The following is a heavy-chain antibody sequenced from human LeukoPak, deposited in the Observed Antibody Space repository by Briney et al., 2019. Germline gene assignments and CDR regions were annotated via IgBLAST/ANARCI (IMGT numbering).Heavy chain of an antibody. D-gene: IGHD3-10*01. V-gene: IGHV3-23*01. J-gene: IGHJ4*02. CDR3: AKLSDGSGLPYYFDS. CDR1: GFTFTNVW. CDR2: ISGSGFNT. Sequence: GGSLRLSCAASGFTFTNVWMSWVRQAPGKGLEWVSSISGSGFNTFYSDSVKGRFTISRDNPKNTLYLQMNSLRAEDTAIYICAKLSDGSGLPYYFDSWGQGTLVTVS.